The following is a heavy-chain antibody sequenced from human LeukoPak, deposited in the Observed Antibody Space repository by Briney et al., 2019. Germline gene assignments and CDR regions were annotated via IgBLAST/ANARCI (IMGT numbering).Heavy chain of an antibody. D-gene: IGHD6-13*01. V-gene: IGHV1-69*05. J-gene: IGHJ4*02. CDR3: ARVSSSWYGHFDY. CDR1: GGTFSSYA. CDR2: IIPIFGTA. Sequence: SVKVSCKASGGTFSSYAISWVRQAPGQGLEWMGGIIPIFGTANYAQKFQGRVTITTDESTSTAYMELSSLRSEDTAVYYCARVSSSWYGHFDYWGQGTLVTVSS.